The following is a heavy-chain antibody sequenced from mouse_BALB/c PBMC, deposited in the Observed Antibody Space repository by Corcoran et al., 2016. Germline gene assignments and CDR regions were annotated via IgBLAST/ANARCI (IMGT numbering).Heavy chain of an antibody. CDR3: AKYRSYAMDY. Sequence: EVQLQQSGPELVKPGASVKMSCKASGYTFTSYVMHWVKQKPGQGLEWIGYINPYNDGTKYNEKIKGKATLTSDKSSSTAYMELSSLTSEDSAVYYCAKYRSYAMDYWGQGTSVTVSS. V-gene: IGHV1S136*01. CDR1: GYTFTSYV. CDR2: INPYNDGT. J-gene: IGHJ4*01. D-gene: IGHD2-14*01.